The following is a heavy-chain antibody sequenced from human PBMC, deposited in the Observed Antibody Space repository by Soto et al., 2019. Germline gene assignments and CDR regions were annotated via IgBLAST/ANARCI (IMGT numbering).Heavy chain of an antibody. CDR2: ISSSSSTI. CDR1: GFTFSSYS. V-gene: IGHV3-48*01. Sequence: GGSLRLSCAASGFTFSSYSMNWVRQAPGKGLEWVSYISSSSSTIYYADSVKGRFTISRDNAKNSLYLQMNSLRAEDTAVYYCASSGCSSTSCYKFSYYYYMDVWGKGTTVTVSS. D-gene: IGHD2-2*02. J-gene: IGHJ6*03. CDR3: ASSGCSSTSCYKFSYYYYMDV.